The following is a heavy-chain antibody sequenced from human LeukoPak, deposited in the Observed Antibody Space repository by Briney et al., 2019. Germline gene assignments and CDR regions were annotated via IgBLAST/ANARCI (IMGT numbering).Heavy chain of an antibody. CDR3: ARYRIAARPHYYYGMDV. Sequence: PGRSLRLSCAASGFTFSSYGMHWVRQAPGKGLEGGAVIWYDGSKKYYADSVKGRFTIYRDNSKNTLYLQMNSLRAEDTAVYYCARYRIAARPHYYYGMDVWGQGTTVTVSS. V-gene: IGHV3-33*01. J-gene: IGHJ6*02. CDR1: GFTFSSYG. D-gene: IGHD6-6*01. CDR2: IWYDGSKK.